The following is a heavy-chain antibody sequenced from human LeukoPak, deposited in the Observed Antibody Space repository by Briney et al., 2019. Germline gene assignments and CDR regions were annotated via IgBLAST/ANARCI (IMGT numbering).Heavy chain of an antibody. D-gene: IGHD5-12*01. CDR1: GFTFSSYG. J-gene: IGHJ6*02. CDR2: ITYEGSNK. V-gene: IGHV3-30*18. Sequence: GGSLRLSCAASGFTFSSYGMHWVRQAPGKGLEWVAVITYEGSNKFYADSVNGRFSISRDNAKNTLYLQLNSLRAEETAVYYCAKDLGAYGTRGSGMDVWGQGTTVTVSS. CDR3: AKDLGAYGTRGSGMDV.